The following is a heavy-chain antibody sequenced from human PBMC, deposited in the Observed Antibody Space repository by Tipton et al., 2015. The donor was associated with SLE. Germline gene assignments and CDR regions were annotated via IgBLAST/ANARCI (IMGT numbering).Heavy chain of an antibody. Sequence: TLSLTCVVYGGSFSGYFWSWIRQPPGKGLEWIGEINHGGSTNHNSSLKSRVTISEDTSRQQFSLRLNSVTAADTAVYYCARRHYSGPFDSWGQGTLVTVSS. CDR1: GGSFSGYF. V-gene: IGHV4-34*01. CDR3: ARRHYSGPFDS. J-gene: IGHJ4*02. CDR2: INHGGST. D-gene: IGHD5-12*01.